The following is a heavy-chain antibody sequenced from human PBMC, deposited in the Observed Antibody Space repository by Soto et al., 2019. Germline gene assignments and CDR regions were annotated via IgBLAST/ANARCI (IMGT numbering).Heavy chain of an antibody. Sequence: GGSLRLSCAASGFTFSSYAMHWVRQAPGKGLEWVAVISYDGSNKYYADSVKGRFTISRDNSKNTLYLQMNSLRAEDTAVYYCARSVRFLEWLSSYYFDYWGQGTLVTVSS. CDR3: ARSVRFLEWLSSYYFDY. CDR1: GFTFSSYA. V-gene: IGHV3-30-3*01. CDR2: ISYDGSNK. D-gene: IGHD3-3*01. J-gene: IGHJ4*02.